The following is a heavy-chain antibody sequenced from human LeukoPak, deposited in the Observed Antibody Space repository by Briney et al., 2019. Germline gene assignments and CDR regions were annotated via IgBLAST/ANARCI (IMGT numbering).Heavy chain of an antibody. D-gene: IGHD3-22*01. V-gene: IGHV3-23*01. J-gene: IGHJ4*02. CDR2: ISGSGDST. CDR3: ARDLVSRYYDSGGYQIMTLGY. CDR1: GFTLRSYV. Sequence: GGSLRLSCVASGFTLRSYVMNWVRQTPGKGLEWVSSISGSGDSTFYADSVKGRFSISRDNSKNTLYLQMNSLRAEDTAVYYCARDLVSRYYDSGGYQIMTLGYWGQGTLVTVSS.